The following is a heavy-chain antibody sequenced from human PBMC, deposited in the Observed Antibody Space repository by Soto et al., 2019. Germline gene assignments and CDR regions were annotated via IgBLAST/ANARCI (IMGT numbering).Heavy chain of an antibody. CDR2: IYWDDNK. D-gene: IGHD3-9*01. CDR3: AHKGPEDWPLDY. CDR1: GFSLSTSGVG. Sequence: QITLKESGPTLVKPTQTLTLTCTFSGFSLSTSGVGVGWIRQPPGKALEWLAVIYWDDNKHYSHSLRSRLTITKDTSKNQVVLTMTNMDPMDTGTYYCAHKGPEDWPLDYWGQGTLVTVSS. J-gene: IGHJ4*02. V-gene: IGHV2-5*02.